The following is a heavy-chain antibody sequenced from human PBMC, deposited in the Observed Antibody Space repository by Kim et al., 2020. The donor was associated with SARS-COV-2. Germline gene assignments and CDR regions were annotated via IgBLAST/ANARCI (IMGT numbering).Heavy chain of an antibody. CDR2: ITVRSNTI. D-gene: IGHD3-10*01. J-gene: IGHJ3*02. V-gene: IGHV3-48*02. Sequence: GGSLRLSCTTSGFSLSAYDMNWVRRAPGKGLEWLSFITVRSNTIYYANSVKGRFTISRDNAKNSLYLQMNSLRDEDTALYYCVRDRRGGAFDIWGLGTMVTVSS. CDR3: VRDRRGGAFDI. CDR1: GFSLSAYD.